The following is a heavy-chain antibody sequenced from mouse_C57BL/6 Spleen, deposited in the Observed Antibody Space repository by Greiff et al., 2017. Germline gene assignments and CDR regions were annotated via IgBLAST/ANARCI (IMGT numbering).Heavy chain of an antibody. J-gene: IGHJ4*01. Sequence: VQLQQPGAELVMPGASVKLSCKASGYTFTSYWMHWVKQRPGQGLEWIGEIDPSDSYTNYNQKFKGKSTLTVDKSSSTAYMQLSSLTSEDSAVYYCARGFITTVVATDYAMDYWGQGTSVTVSS. CDR1: GYTFTSYW. CDR3: ARGFITTVVATDYAMDY. D-gene: IGHD1-1*01. V-gene: IGHV1-69*01. CDR2: IDPSDSYT.